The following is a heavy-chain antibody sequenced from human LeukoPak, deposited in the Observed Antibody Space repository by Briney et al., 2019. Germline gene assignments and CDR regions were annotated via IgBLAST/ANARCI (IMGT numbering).Heavy chain of an antibody. CDR3: ATDLLGGSGSSDY. J-gene: IGHJ4*02. D-gene: IGHD3-10*01. V-gene: IGHV3-23*01. Sequence: PGGSLRLSCAASGFTFSSYAMSWVRQAPGKGLEWVSAISGSGGSTYYADSVKGRFTISRDNAKNSLYLQMNSLRAEDTAVYYCATDLLGGSGSSDYWGQGTLVTVSS. CDR2: ISGSGGST. CDR1: GFTFSSYA.